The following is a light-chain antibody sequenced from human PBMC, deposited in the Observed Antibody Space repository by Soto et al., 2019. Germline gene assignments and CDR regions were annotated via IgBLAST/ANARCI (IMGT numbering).Light chain of an antibody. CDR2: LGS. J-gene: IGKJ1*01. CDR1: QSLLHSNGYNY. CDR3: MQALQTPFWT. Sequence: DIVMTQSPLSLPVNPGEPASNSCRSSQSLLHSNGYNYLDWYLQKPGQSPQLLIYLGSNRTSGVPDRFSGSGSGTDFTLKISRVEAEDVGVYYCMQALQTPFWTFGQGTKVDIK. V-gene: IGKV2-28*01.